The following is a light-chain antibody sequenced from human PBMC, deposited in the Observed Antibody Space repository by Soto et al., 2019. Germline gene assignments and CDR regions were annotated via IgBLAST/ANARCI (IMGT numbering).Light chain of an antibody. V-gene: IGKV1-39*01. CDR3: QQSFNTPLT. CDR1: QSISKY. Sequence: IQMTQSPSSLSASVGDRVTITCRASQSISKYLNWYQHKPGKAPKLLIYAAFDLQSGVPSRFSGSGSGTDFTLTISSLQPEDSATYYCQQSFNTPLTFGQGTRLEIK. CDR2: AAF. J-gene: IGKJ5*01.